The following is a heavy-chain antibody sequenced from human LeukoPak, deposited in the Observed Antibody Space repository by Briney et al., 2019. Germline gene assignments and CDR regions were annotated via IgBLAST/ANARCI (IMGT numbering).Heavy chain of an antibody. V-gene: IGHV3-21*06. Sequence: GGSLRLSCAASGLTFSTYSMNWFRQAPGQGLQWVSSISSSSKCIYYADSVKGRFTISRDNAKNSLYLQMNSLRPEDSAVYYCVPRYCSSTSCEDYWGQGTLVTVSS. J-gene: IGHJ4*02. CDR2: ISSSSKCI. D-gene: IGHD2-2*01. CDR1: GLTFSTYS. CDR3: VPRYCSSTSCEDY.